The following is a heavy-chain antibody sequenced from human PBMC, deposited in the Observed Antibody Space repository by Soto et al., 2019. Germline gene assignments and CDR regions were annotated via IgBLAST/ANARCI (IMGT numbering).Heavy chain of an antibody. CDR2: IYHSGST. D-gene: IGHD5-18*01. V-gene: IGHV4-4*02. CDR3: ARGIYSYGYYYYGMDG. J-gene: IGHJ6*02. CDR1: GGSISSSNW. Sequence: SETLSLTCAASGGSISSSNWWSWVRQPPGKGLEWIGEIYHSGSTNYNPSLKSRVTISVDKSKNQFSLKLSSVTAADTAVYYCARGIYSYGYYYYGMDGWGQGTTVTVSS.